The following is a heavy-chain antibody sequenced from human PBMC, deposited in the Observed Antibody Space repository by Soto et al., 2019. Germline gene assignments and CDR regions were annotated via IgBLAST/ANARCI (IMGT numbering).Heavy chain of an antibody. CDR2: IDPSDSQT. CDR1: GYNFAGYW. J-gene: IGHJ4*02. Sequence: VESLKIACKGSGYNFAGYWITWVLQKPGKGLEWMGRIDPSDSQTYYSPSFRGHVTISVTKSITTVFLQWSSLRASDTAMYYCARQIYDSDTGPNFQYYFDSWGQGTPVTVSS. V-gene: IGHV5-10-1*01. CDR3: ARQIYDSDTGPNFQYYFDS. D-gene: IGHD3-22*01.